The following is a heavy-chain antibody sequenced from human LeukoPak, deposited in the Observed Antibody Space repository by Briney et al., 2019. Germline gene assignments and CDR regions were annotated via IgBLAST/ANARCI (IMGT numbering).Heavy chain of an antibody. J-gene: IGHJ4*02. D-gene: IGHD6-25*01. CDR3: ARGLPGHTSALGY. Sequence: GGSLRLSCVASGFTFSSYWMHWVRQAPGKGLVWVSRINSDGSSTTYADSVKGRFTISRDNAKNTVYVQMNSLRAEDTAVYYCARGLPGHTSALGYWGQGTLATVSS. CDR2: INSDGSST. V-gene: IGHV3-74*01. CDR1: GFTFSSYW.